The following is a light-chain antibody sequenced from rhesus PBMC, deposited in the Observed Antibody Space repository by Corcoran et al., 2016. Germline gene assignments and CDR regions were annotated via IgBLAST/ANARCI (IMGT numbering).Light chain of an antibody. V-gene: IGKV1-22*01. CDR1: QSISNR. CDR3: QQFNDSPLT. CDR2: KAS. J-gene: IGKJ4*01. Sequence: DIQMTQSPSSLSASVGDTVTLTCRASQSISNRLAWYQQKPGKAPNLPIYKASNLQSGVPSRFSGSGSGTDFTLTISNLQSEDFATYYCQQFNDSPLTFGGGTKVEVK.